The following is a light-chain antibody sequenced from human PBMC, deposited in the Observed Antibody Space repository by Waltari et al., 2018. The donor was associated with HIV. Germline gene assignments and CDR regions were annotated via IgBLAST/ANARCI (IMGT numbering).Light chain of an antibody. CDR1: QSVKSN. CDR3: QQYNNWPPGFIT. CDR2: GAS. J-gene: IGKJ5*01. Sequence: EIVMTQSPATLSVSPGERATLSFRASQSVKSNLAWYQQKPGQAPRLLIYGASTRATGSPARFSGSGSGTECTLTISSLQSEDFAVYYCQQYNNWPPGFITFCQGTRLEIK. V-gene: IGKV3-15*01.